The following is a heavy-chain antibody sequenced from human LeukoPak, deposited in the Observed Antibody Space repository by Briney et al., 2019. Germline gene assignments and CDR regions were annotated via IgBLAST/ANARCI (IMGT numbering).Heavy chain of an antibody. CDR1: GGSFSGYY. CDR2: INHSGST. Sequence: SETPSLTCAVYGGSFSGYYWSWIRQPPGKGLEWIGEINHSGSTNYNPSLKSRVTISVDTSKNQFSLKLSSVTAADTAVYYCAREMATTPALDYWGQGTLVTVSS. J-gene: IGHJ4*02. CDR3: AREMATTPALDY. V-gene: IGHV4-34*01. D-gene: IGHD5-24*01.